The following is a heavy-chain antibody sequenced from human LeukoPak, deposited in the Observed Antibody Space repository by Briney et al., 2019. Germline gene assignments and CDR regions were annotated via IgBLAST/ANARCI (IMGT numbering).Heavy chain of an antibody. J-gene: IGHJ6*03. D-gene: IGHD2-2*01. CDR2: IYPGDSNT. V-gene: IGHV5-51*01. CDR1: GYSFTNYW. Sequence: GESLKISCKGSGYSFTNYWIGWVRQLPGQGLEWMGIIYPGDSNTRYGPSFQGHVTISADKAITTAYLQWSSLKASDTAMYYCARGPYCSSTSCYSPYYSYYMDVWGKGTTVTVS. CDR3: ARGPYCSSTSCYSPYYSYYMDV.